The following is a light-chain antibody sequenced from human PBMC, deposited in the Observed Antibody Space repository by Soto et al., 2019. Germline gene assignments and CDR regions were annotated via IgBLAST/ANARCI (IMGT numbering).Light chain of an antibody. CDR3: TVWDDSLRGRL. CDR2: RNH. CDR1: SSNIEVNY. Sequence: QSVLTQPPSASGTPGQRVTLTCSGSSSNIEVNYVYWYQQVPGTAPRLLIYRNHQRPSGVPDRFSGSKSGASASLTISAPRSEDEGDYYCTVWDDSLRGRLFGGGTKVTVL. J-gene: IGLJ2*01. V-gene: IGLV1-47*01.